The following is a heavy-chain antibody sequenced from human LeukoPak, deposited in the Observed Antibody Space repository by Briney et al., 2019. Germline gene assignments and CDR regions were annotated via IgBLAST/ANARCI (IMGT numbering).Heavy chain of an antibody. CDR3: ATYYYDSGGFHFHH. Sequence: GRSLRLSCAASGFTFRSYGMHWVRQAPGKGLEYVSAISSNGGRTYYANSVKGRFTISRDNSRNTLYLQMGSLRAEDMAVYYCATYYYDSGGFHFHHWGQGTLVTVSS. CDR1: GFTFRSYG. J-gene: IGHJ1*01. V-gene: IGHV3-64*01. D-gene: IGHD3-22*01. CDR2: ISSNGGRT.